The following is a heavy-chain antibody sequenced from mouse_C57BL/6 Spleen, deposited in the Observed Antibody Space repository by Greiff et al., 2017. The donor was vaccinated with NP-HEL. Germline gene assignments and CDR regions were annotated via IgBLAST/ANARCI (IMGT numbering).Heavy chain of an antibody. CDR1: GFTFTDYY. CDR2: IRNKANGYTT. CDR3: ARYEGLMGDAMDY. J-gene: IGHJ4*01. V-gene: IGHV7-3*01. Sequence: DVMLVESGGGLVQPGGSLSLSCAASGFTFTDYYMSWVRQPPGKALEWLGFIRNKANGYTTEYSASVKGRFTISRDNSQSILYLQMNALRAEDSATYYCARYEGLMGDAMDYWGQGTSVTVSS.